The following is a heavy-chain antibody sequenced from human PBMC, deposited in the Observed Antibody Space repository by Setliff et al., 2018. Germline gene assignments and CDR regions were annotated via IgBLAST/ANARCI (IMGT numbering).Heavy chain of an antibody. Sequence: GGSLRLSCVTSGFTFSNYGMTWVRRAPGKGLEWISYISTSSTIIYYADSVKGRFTISRDNANHSLHLQMNSLRAEDTAVYFCARLALTGYDSSGYYYALEYYYYMDVWGKGTTVTVSS. J-gene: IGHJ6*03. V-gene: IGHV3-48*01. CDR2: ISTSSTII. CDR1: GFTFSNYG. CDR3: ARLALTGYDSSGYYYALEYYYYMDV. D-gene: IGHD3-22*01.